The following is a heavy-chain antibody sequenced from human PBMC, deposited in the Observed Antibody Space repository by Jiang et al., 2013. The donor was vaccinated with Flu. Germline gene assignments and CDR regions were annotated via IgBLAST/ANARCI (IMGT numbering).Heavy chain of an antibody. CDR1: GFTFSSYS. V-gene: IGHV3-21*01. D-gene: IGHD6-13*01. CDR3: ARDGIAAAGAGWFDP. CDR2: ISSSSSYI. J-gene: IGHJ5*02. Sequence: SGFTFSSYSMNWVRQAPGKGLEWVSSISSSSSYIYYADSVKGRFTISRDNAKNSLYLQMNSLRAEDTAVYYCARDGIAAAGAGWFDPWGQGTLVTVSS.